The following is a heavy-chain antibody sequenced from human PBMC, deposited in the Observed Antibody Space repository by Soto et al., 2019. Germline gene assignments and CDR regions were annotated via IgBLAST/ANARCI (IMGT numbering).Heavy chain of an antibody. Sequence: GGSLRLSCAASGFTFSSYWMHWVRQAPGKGLVWVSRINSDGSSTSYADSVKGRFTISRDNAKNTLYLQMNSLRAEDTAVYYCARDLMPGAYYDSWSGRNYGMDVWGQGTTVTV. V-gene: IGHV3-74*01. J-gene: IGHJ6*02. D-gene: IGHD3-3*01. CDR2: INSDGSST. CDR1: GFTFSSYW. CDR3: ARDLMPGAYYDSWSGRNYGMDV.